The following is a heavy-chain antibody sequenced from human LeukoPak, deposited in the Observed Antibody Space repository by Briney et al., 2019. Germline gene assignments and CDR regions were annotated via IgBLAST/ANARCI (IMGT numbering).Heavy chain of an antibody. Sequence: GGSLRLSCAASGFTFSSYSMNWVRQAPGKGLEWVSSISSSSSYIYYADSVKGRFTISRDNAKNSLYLQMNSLRAEDTAVYYCARDPSEGAYYDLWSGYPIFDYWGQGTLVTVSS. CDR2: ISSSSSYI. CDR1: GFTFSSYS. V-gene: IGHV3-21*01. D-gene: IGHD3-3*01. J-gene: IGHJ4*02. CDR3: ARDPSEGAYYDLWSGYPIFDY.